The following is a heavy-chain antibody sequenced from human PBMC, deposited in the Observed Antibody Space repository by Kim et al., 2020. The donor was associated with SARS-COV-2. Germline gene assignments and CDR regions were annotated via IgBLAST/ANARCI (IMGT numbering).Heavy chain of an antibody. Sequence: DYAAPVKGRFTISRDDSKNTLYLQMNSLKTEDTAVYYCTTVRSYGAPLDYWGQGTLVTVSS. CDR3: TTVRSYGAPLDY. D-gene: IGHD4-17*01. V-gene: IGHV3-15*01. J-gene: IGHJ4*02.